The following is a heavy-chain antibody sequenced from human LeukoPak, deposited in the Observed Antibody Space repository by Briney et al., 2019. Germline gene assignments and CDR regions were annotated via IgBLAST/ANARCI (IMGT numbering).Heavy chain of an antibody. CDR1: GFTFSSYG. CDR3: AKDILAGLTGASPDY. J-gene: IGHJ4*02. Sequence: GGSLRLSCAASGFTFSSYGMHWVRQAPGKGLEWVAVISHDGSNIYYGDSVKGRFSISRDNSKNTLYLQMNSLRAEDTALYYCAKDILAGLTGASPDYWGQGTLVTVSS. D-gene: IGHD7-27*01. V-gene: IGHV3-30*18. CDR2: ISHDGSNI.